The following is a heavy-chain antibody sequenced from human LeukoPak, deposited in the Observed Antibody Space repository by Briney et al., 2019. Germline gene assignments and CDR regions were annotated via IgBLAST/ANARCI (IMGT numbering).Heavy chain of an antibody. CDR2: MKQDGSEK. CDR3: GGYNNGPDS. J-gene: IGHJ5*01. Sequence: PGGSLRLSCAASVFTFCSDGVSSVRQAPGKGLEWVANMKQDGSEKYYVGSVKGRFTISRYNATNSVYLQMHSLRAEDTAVYYCGGYNNGPDSWGQGTLVTVSS. V-gene: IGHV3-7*01. CDR1: VFTFCSDG. D-gene: IGHD2-8*01.